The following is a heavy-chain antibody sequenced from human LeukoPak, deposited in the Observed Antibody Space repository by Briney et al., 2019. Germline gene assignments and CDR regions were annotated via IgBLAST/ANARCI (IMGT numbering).Heavy chain of an antibody. CDR3: AREGLRYFDSLPQYGMDV. V-gene: IGHV1-3*01. CDR2: INAGNGNT. J-gene: IGHJ6*04. CDR1: GYTFTSYA. Sequence: ASVTVSCKASGYTFTSYAMHWVRQAPGQRLEWMGWINAGNGNTKFSQKFQGRVTINRDKYASTAYIALSSLRSEDTAVYYCAREGLRYFDSLPQYGMDVWGKGTTVTVSS. D-gene: IGHD3-9*01.